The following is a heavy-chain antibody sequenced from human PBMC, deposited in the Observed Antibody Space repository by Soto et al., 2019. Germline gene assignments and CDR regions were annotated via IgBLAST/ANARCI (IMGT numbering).Heavy chain of an antibody. CDR1: GFTFSNSA. CDR2: SIGRTNNT. D-gene: IGHD5-18*01. V-gene: IGHV3-23*01. J-gene: IGHJ4*02. CDR3: AKVDAYSYGTDH. Sequence: EVHLLESGGGLVQPGGSLRLSGAASGFTFSNSAMTWVRQALGKGPEWVASIGRTNNTHYADSVKGRFAISRDNPQTTPSLQTNSLTAEDTAVSFCAKVDAYSYGTDHWGQGTLVTVSS.